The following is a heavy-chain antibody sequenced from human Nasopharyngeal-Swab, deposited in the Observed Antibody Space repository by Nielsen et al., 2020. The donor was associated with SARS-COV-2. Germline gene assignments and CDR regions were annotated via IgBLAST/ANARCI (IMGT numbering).Heavy chain of an antibody. V-gene: IGHV1-69*13. CDR1: GGTFSSYA. D-gene: IGHD3-10*01. CDR3: ARAPFRITMVSYYYGMDV. J-gene: IGHJ6*02. Sequence: SVKVSCKASGGTFSSYAISWVRQAPGQGLEWMGGIIPIFGTANYAQKFQGRVTITADESTSTAYMELSSLRSEDTAVYYCARAPFRITMVSYYYGMDVWGQGTTVTVSS. CDR2: IIPIFGTA.